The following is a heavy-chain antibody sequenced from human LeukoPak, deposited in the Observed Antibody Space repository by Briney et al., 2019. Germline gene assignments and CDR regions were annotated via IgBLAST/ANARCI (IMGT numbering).Heavy chain of an antibody. CDR1: AGVFTKYA. CDR3: AKGHDDFRQFDF. V-gene: IGHV1-69*01. CDR2: IIPIFGSG. D-gene: IGHD3-3*01. J-gene: IGHJ4*02. Sequence: ASVTVSFKSSAGVFTKYANSWVRKAPGQGLEWMGGIIPIFGSGHSAQKFQGRLTITADESTRTTYMELSSLRSEDTAVYYCAKGHDDFRQFDFWGQGTLVIVSS.